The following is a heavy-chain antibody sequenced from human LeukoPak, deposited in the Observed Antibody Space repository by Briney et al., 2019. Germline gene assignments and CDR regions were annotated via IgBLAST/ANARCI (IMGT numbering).Heavy chain of an antibody. J-gene: IGHJ4*02. Sequence: GGSLRLSCAASGFTFSNYAMSWVRQAPGKGLEWVSVISGNGDTTYYPVSVKGRFTISRDNSKNTLYLQMNSLRAEDTAVFYCAKVAGYYDSGTYYIDNWGQGTQVTVSS. D-gene: IGHD3-10*01. CDR3: AKVAGYYDSGTYYIDN. CDR1: GFTFSNYA. V-gene: IGHV3-23*01. CDR2: ISGNGDTT.